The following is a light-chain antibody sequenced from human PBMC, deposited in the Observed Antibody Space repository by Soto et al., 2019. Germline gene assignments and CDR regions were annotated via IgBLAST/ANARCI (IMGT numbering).Light chain of an antibody. J-gene: IGKJ1*01. CDR2: GAY. V-gene: IGKV3-15*01. CDR1: QSVSSSY. Sequence: EIVLTQSPGTLSLSPGERATLSCRASQSVSSSYLAWYQQKPGQAPRLLIYGAYTRATGIPVRFSGSASGTEFTLTIRSLQSEDFTVYYCQQYNKWPLTFGQGTKVDI. CDR3: QQYNKWPLT.